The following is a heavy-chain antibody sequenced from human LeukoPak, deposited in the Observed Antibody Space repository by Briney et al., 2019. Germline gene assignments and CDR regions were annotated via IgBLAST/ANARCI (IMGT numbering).Heavy chain of an antibody. CDR2: IYYSGST. V-gene: IGHV4-30-4*01. D-gene: IGHD4-17*01. Sequence: SQTLSLTCTVSGGSISSDDYYWSWIRQPPGKGLEWIGYIYYSGSTYYNPSLKSRVTISVDTSKNQFSLKLSSVTAADTAVYYCARVAAVTTSPQFDYWGQGTLVTVSS. CDR1: GGSISSDDYY. CDR3: ARVAAVTTSPQFDY. J-gene: IGHJ4*02.